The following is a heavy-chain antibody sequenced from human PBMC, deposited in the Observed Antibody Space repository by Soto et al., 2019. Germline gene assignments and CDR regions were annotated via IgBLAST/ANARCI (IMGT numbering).Heavy chain of an antibody. CDR2: ISGYNGKT. CDR3: ARDNNYFDP. Sequence: QVQLEQSGAEVKKPGASVKVSCKASGYSFISYSISWVRQAPGQGLEWMGGISGYNGKTNYAQKLQGRITMTTDTSTSTAYMELRSLRSDDTAIYYCARDNNYFDPWGQGTLVTVSS. J-gene: IGHJ5*02. V-gene: IGHV1-18*01. CDR1: GYSFISYS.